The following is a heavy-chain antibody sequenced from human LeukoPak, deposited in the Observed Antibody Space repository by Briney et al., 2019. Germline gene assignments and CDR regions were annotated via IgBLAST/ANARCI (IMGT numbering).Heavy chain of an antibody. Sequence: GRSLRLSCAASGLTFSSYAMHWVRQAPGKGLEWVAVISYDGSNKYYADSVKGRFTISRDNSKNTLYLQMKSLRAEDTAVYYCAKDPSPLYCSSTSCSPYGMDVWGKGTTVTVSS. CDR3: AKDPSPLYCSSTSCSPYGMDV. V-gene: IGHV3-30*18. CDR2: ISYDGSNK. CDR1: GLTFSSYA. D-gene: IGHD2-2*01. J-gene: IGHJ6*04.